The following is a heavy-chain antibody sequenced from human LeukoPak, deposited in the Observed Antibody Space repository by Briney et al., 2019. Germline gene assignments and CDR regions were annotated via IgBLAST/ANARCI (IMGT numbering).Heavy chain of an antibody. J-gene: IGHJ4*02. CDR3: ARGPRNIVPAAMYTLFDY. CDR1: GFTLSSYS. Sequence: GGSLRLSCAASGFTLSSYSMNWVRQAPGKGLEWVSSISSSSSYIYYADSVKGRFTIPRDNAKNSLYLQMNSLRAEDTAVYYCARGPRNIVPAAMYTLFDYWGQGTLVTVSS. V-gene: IGHV3-21*01. D-gene: IGHD2-2*01. CDR2: ISSSSSYI.